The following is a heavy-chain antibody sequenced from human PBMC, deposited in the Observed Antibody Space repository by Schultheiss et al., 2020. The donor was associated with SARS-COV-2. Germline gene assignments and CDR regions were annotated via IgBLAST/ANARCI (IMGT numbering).Heavy chain of an antibody. V-gene: IGHV3-48*03. Sequence: GESLKISCAASGFTFSSYEMNWVRQAPGKGLEWVSYISSSGSTIYYADSVKGRFTISRDNAKNSLYLQMNSLRAEDTAVYYCARSRGQLLFPDWFDPWGQGTLVTVSS. J-gene: IGHJ5*02. CDR1: GFTFSSYE. CDR2: ISSSGSTI. CDR3: ARSRGQLLFPDWFDP. D-gene: IGHD2-2*01.